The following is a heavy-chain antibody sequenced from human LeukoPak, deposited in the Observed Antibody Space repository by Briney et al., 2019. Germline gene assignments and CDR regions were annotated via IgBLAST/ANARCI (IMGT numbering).Heavy chain of an antibody. J-gene: IGHJ3*02. CDR3: AKRGYCRGGTCFSHDAFDI. CDR1: GFTFSSYA. V-gene: IGHV3-23*01. CDR2: ISGSGGST. Sequence: GGSLRLSCAASGFTFSSYAMSWVRQAPGKGLEWVSAISGSGGSTYYADSVKGRFTISRDNSKNTLYLQMNSLRAEDTAVYYCAKRGYCRGGTCFSHDAFDIWGQGTMVTVSS. D-gene: IGHD2-15*01.